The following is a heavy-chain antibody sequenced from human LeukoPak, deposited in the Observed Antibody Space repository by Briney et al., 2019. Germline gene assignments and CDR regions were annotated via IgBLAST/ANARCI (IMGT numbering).Heavy chain of an antibody. Sequence: GGSLRLSCAASGFTFSSYAMSWVRQAPGKGLEWVANIKQDGSEKYYVDSVKGRFTISRDNAKNSLYLQMNSLRAEDTAVYCCARDGGKYYFDYWGQGTLVTVSS. CDR2: IKQDGSEK. J-gene: IGHJ4*02. CDR1: GFTFSSYA. CDR3: ARDGGKYYFDY. V-gene: IGHV3-7*01. D-gene: IGHD6-25*01.